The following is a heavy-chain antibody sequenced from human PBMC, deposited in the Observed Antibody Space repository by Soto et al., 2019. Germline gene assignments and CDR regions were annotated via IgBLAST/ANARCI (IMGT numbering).Heavy chain of an antibody. CDR3: ARRRLSSSNYYYYGMDV. CDR2: IYYSGST. V-gene: IGHV4-31*03. CDR1: CGSISSGGYY. D-gene: IGHD6-6*01. Sequence: SETLSLTCTVSCGSISSGGYYWSWIRQHPGKGLEWIGYIYYSGSTYYNPSLKSRVTISVDTSKNQFSLKLSSVTAADTAVYYCARRRLSSSNYYYYGMDVWGQGTTVTVSS. J-gene: IGHJ6*02.